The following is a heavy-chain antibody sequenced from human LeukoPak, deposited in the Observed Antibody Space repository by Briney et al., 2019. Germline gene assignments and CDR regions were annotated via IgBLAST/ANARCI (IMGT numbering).Heavy chain of an antibody. D-gene: IGHD5-24*01. Sequence: SETLSLTCVVYGGSLSGYYWSWIRQPPGKGLEWIGEINHSGSTNDNPSLKSRVTISVDTSKNQFSLKLSSVTAADTAVYYCARSLEDAFDIWGQETMVTVSS. CDR1: GGSLSGYY. J-gene: IGHJ3*02. CDR3: ARSLEDAFDI. CDR2: INHSGST. V-gene: IGHV4-34*01.